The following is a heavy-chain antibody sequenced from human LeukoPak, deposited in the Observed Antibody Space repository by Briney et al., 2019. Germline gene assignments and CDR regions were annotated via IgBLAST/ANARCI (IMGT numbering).Heavy chain of an antibody. D-gene: IGHD3-10*01. Sequence: KASETLSLTCTVSGDSISSYYWSWIRQPPRKELEWIGYIYYSGSTNYNPSLKSRVTISVDTSKNQFSPKLSSVTAADTAVYYCARAYRLPITMVRGVPQYFDYWGQGTLVTVSS. J-gene: IGHJ4*02. V-gene: IGHV4-59*01. CDR1: GDSISSYY. CDR2: IYYSGST. CDR3: ARAYRLPITMVRGVPQYFDY.